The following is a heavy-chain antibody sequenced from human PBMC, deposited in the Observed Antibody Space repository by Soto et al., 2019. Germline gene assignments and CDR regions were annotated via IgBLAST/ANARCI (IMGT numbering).Heavy chain of an antibody. J-gene: IGHJ4*02. CDR1: GSSQINFY. CDR2: IYTSGAT. CDR3: ARGGIQLSYAFDY. Sequence: GSSQINFYWSWIRQPAGKGLEWIGRIYTSGATSYNPSLKSRVTRSVDTSQTQMSLNLRSVTAADTAVYYCARGGIQLSYAFDYWGQGILVTVSS. D-gene: IGHD1-1*01. V-gene: IGHV4-4*07.